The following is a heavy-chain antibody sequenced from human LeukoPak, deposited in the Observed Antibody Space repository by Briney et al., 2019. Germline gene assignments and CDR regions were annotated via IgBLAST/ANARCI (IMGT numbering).Heavy chain of an antibody. CDR2: IWYDGSNK. CDR3: ASYVLGDAFDI. J-gene: IGHJ3*02. D-gene: IGHD3-3*02. V-gene: IGHV3-33*01. Sequence: GGSLRLSCAASGFTFSSYGMHWVRQAPGKGLEWMAVIWYDGSNKYYADSVKGRFTISRDNSKNTLYLQMNSLRAEDTAVYYCASYVLGDAFDIWGQGTMDTVSS. CDR1: GFTFSSYG.